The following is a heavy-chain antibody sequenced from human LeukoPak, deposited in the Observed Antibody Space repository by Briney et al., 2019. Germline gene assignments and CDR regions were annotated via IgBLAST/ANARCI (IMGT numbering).Heavy chain of an antibody. CDR3: AKDPAFEGFYFDY. CDR1: GFTVSSNY. Sequence: QPGGSLRLSCAASGFTVSSNYMSWVRQAPGKGLEWVAFIRYDGSNKYYADSVKGRFTISRDNSKNTLYLQMNSLRAEDTAVYYCAKDPAFEGFYFDYWGQGILVTASS. D-gene: IGHD3-3*02. CDR2: IRYDGSNK. J-gene: IGHJ4*02. V-gene: IGHV3-30*02.